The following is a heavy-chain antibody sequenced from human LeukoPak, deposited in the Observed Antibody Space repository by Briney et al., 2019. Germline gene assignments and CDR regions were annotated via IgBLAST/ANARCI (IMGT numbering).Heavy chain of an antibody. CDR3: ARASSHSLGYYYYMDV. CDR1: GGSISTTSYY. CDR2: IYTSGST. J-gene: IGHJ6*03. D-gene: IGHD5-18*01. V-gene: IGHV4-61*02. Sequence: SQTLSLTCTVSGGSISTTSYYWSWIRQPAGKGLEWIGRIYTSGSTDYNPSLKSRVTISGDASKNQFSLKLSSVTAADTAVYYCARASSHSLGYYYYMDVWGKGTTVTISS.